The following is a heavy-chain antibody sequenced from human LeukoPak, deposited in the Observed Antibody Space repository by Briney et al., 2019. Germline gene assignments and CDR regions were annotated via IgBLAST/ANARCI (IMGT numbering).Heavy chain of an antibody. V-gene: IGHV1-18*01. CDR1: GYTFTSYG. Sequence: ASVKVSCKASGYTFTSYGISWVRQAPGQGLEWMGWISAYNGNTNYAQKLQGRVTMATDTSTSTAYMELRSLRSDDTAVYYCARDAAWDPEYSSSWSPLYYYYYMDVWGKGTTVTISS. CDR2: ISAYNGNT. D-gene: IGHD6-13*01. CDR3: ARDAAWDPEYSSSWSPLYYYYYMDV. J-gene: IGHJ6*03.